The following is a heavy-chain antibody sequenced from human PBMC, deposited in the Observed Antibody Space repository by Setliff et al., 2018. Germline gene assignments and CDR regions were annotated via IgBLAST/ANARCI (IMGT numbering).Heavy chain of an antibody. CDR3: ARGTIGVSGWMSFDF. CDR1: GFTFSRHS. CDR2: VSYDASLQ. Sequence: HPGGSLRLSCAASGFTFSRHSIHWVRQAPGKGLEWVAVVSYDASLQFYAPSVKGRFIISRDDSQSTVFLQMNSLRGDDSAKYYCARGTIGVSGWMSFDFWGQGALVTVSS. J-gene: IGHJ4*02. D-gene: IGHD6-19*01. V-gene: IGHV3-30*01.